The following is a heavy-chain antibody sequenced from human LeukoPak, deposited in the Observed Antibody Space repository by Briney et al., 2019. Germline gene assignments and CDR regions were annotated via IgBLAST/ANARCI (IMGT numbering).Heavy chain of an antibody. CDR1: GFTFSNYW. CDR2: IYVDGRTT. Sequence: GGSLRLSCVASGFTFSNYWMHWVRQPPGKGLVWVSRIYVDGRTTNYADSVKGRFTISRDNAKNTVYLEMNSLSVEDTATYYCTRDFRSADLWGQGTLVTVTS. J-gene: IGHJ5*02. CDR3: TRDFRSADL. V-gene: IGHV3-74*01.